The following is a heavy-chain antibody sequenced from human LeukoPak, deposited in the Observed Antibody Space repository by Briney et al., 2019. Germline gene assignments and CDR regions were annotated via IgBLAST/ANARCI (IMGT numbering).Heavy chain of an antibody. Sequence: ASETLSLTCTVSGGSTSTYYWSWIRQPPEKGLGWVGEINHSGSTNYNPSLKSRVTISVDTSKNQFSLRLTSVTAADTAVYYCARAGGADSPQDLDYWGQGILVTVSS. V-gene: IGHV4-34*01. CDR3: ARAGGADSPQDLDY. CDR2: INHSGST. CDR1: GGSTSTYY. D-gene: IGHD3-22*01. J-gene: IGHJ4*02.